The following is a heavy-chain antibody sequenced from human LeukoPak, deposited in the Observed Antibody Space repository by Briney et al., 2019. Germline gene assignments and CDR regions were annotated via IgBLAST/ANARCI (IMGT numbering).Heavy chain of an antibody. CDR3: AKDGFSSGWSRYFFDY. D-gene: IGHD6-19*01. J-gene: IGHJ4*02. CDR2: ISWNSGSI. CDR1: GFTFDDYA. Sequence: PGGSLRLFCAASGFTFDDYAMHWVRQAPGKGLEWVSGISWNSGSISYADSVKGRFTISRDNVKNSLYLQMNSLRAEDTALYYCAKDGFSSGWSRYFFDYWGQGTLVTVSS. V-gene: IGHV3-9*01.